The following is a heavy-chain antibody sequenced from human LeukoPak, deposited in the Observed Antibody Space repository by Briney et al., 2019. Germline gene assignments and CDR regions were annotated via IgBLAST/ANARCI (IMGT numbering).Heavy chain of an antibody. CDR2: IYHSGST. Sequence: PSGTLSLTCAVSGGSISSSNWWSWVRQPPGKGLEWIGEIYHSGSTNYNPSLKSRVTISVDKSKNQFSLKLSSVTAADTAVYYCARRPVVVAAADYYYYYMDVWGKGTTVTISS. J-gene: IGHJ6*03. CDR1: GGSISSSNW. D-gene: IGHD2-15*01. V-gene: IGHV4-4*02. CDR3: ARRPVVVAAADYYYYYMDV.